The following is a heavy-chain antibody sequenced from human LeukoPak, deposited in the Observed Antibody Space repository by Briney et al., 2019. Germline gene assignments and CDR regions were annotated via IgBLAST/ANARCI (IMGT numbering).Heavy chain of an antibody. Sequence: PSETLSLTCTVSGGAITSDYWSWIRQSPEMGLEWIGYVFHTGVTNYNPSLRGRVIISLAASKTQFSLTLTSVTAADTALYYCARHIVGGNFDSWGLGKFVTVSS. CDR1: GGAITSDY. V-gene: IGHV4-59*08. D-gene: IGHD1-26*01. J-gene: IGHJ4*02. CDR2: VFHTGVT. CDR3: ARHIVGGNFDS.